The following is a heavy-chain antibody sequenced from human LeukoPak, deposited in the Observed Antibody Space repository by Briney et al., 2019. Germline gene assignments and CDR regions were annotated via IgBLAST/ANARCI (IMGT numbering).Heavy chain of an antibody. D-gene: IGHD6-19*01. J-gene: IGHJ4*02. Sequence: PGGSLRLSCAASGFTFSSYAMSWVRQAPGKGLEWVSAISGSGGSTYYADSVKGRFTISRDNFKNTLYLQMNSLRAEDTAVYYCAKDLSYSSGWYGVYYFDHWGQGTLVTVSS. V-gene: IGHV3-23*01. CDR1: GFTFSSYA. CDR2: ISGSGGST. CDR3: AKDLSYSSGWYGVYYFDH.